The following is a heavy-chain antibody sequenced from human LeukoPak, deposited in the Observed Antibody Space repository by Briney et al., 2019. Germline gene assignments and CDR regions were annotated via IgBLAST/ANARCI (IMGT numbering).Heavy chain of an antibody. V-gene: IGHV4-34*01. CDR2: INHSGST. CDR3: ARLKRPNRGSYIYYYYMDV. Sequence: SETLSLTCAVYGGSFTGYYWSWIRQPPGKGLEWIGEINHSGSTNYNPSLKSRVTISVDTSKNQFSLKLSSVTAADTAVYYCARLKRPNRGSYIYYYYMDVWGKGTTVTVSS. D-gene: IGHD1-26*01. J-gene: IGHJ6*03. CDR1: GGSFTGYY.